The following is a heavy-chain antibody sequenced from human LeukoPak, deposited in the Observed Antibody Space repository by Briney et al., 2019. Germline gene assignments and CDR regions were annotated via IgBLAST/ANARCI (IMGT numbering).Heavy chain of an antibody. J-gene: IGHJ4*02. CDR1: GFTFSSYS. V-gene: IGHV3-21*01. Sequence: GGSLRLSCAASGFTFSSYSMNWVRQAPGKGLEWVSSITSSSSYIYYADSVKGRFTISRGNAKNSLYLQMNSLRAEDTAVYYCARGRSSSWFDYWGQGTLVTVSS. D-gene: IGHD6-13*01. CDR2: ITSSSSYI. CDR3: ARGRSSSWFDY.